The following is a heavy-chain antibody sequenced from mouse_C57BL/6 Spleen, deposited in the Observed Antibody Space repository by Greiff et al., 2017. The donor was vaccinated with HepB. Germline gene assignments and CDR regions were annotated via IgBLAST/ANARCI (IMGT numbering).Heavy chain of an antibody. CDR2: IHPNSGST. CDR1: GYTFTSYW. D-gene: IGHD2-2*01. Sequence: VQLQQPGAELVKPGASVKLSCKASGYTFTSYWMHWVKQRPGQGLVWIGMIHPNSGSTNYNEKFKSKATLTVDKSSSTAYMQLSSLTSEDSAVYYCARGYGYDGYFDVWGTGTTVTVSS. CDR3: ARGYGYDGYFDV. V-gene: IGHV1-64*01. J-gene: IGHJ1*03.